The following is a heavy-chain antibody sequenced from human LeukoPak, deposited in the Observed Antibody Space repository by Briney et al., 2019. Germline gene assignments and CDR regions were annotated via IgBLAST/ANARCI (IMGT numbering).Heavy chain of an antibody. CDR3: ARGPLAGSYLFDP. D-gene: IGHD3-10*01. CDR2: ISSSSSTI. J-gene: IGHJ5*02. Sequence: PGGSLRLSCAASGFTFSDYYMSWIRQAPGKGLEWVSYISSSSSTIYYADSVKGRFTISRDNAKNSLYLQMNSLRAEDTAVYYCARGPLAGSYLFDPWAREPWSPSPQ. CDR1: GFTFSDYY. V-gene: IGHV3-11*01.